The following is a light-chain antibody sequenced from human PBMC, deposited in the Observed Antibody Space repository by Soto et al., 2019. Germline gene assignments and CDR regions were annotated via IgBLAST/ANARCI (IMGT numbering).Light chain of an antibody. CDR3: ASYAGTKLVV. CDR2: EVT. V-gene: IGLV2-8*01. J-gene: IGLJ1*01. CDR1: SSDVGFYNF. Sequence: ALTHPPSASWSPGQSLTIPCTGTSSDVGFYNFVSWYQQRPGKAPKLVIYEVTKRPSGVPDRFSGSKPGSTASLTVSGLQADDEADYYCASYAGTKLVVFGSGTKVTVL.